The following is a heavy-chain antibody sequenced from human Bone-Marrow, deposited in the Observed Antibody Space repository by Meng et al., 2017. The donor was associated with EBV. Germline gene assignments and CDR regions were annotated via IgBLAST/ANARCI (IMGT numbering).Heavy chain of an antibody. CDR1: GFTFSTSW. V-gene: IGHV3-74*01. J-gene: IGHJ4*02. CDR3: AKDCFGDKDS. Sequence: QLGGAGGGLVRPGGSLELSCAASGFTFSTSWMHWVRQAPGKGLVWVSRINTDGSSTNYADSVKGRFTISRDNAKNTVYLQMNNLRADDTAVYYCAKDCFGDKDSWGQGTLVTVSS. CDR2: INTDGSST. D-gene: IGHD2-21*01.